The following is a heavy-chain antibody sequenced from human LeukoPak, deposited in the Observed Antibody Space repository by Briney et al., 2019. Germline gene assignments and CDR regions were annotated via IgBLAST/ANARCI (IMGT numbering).Heavy chain of an antibody. CDR3: ARGPPGGQLWLRSGDYFDY. D-gene: IGHD5-18*01. CDR2: IYYSGST. CDR1: GGSISSSSYY. V-gene: IGHV4-61*01. J-gene: IGHJ4*02. Sequence: SETLSLTCTVSGGSISSSSYYWSWIRQPPGKGLEWIGYIYYSGSTNYNPSLKSRVTISVDTSKNQFSLKLSSVTAADTAVYYCARGPPGGQLWLRSGDYFDYWGQGTLVTVSS.